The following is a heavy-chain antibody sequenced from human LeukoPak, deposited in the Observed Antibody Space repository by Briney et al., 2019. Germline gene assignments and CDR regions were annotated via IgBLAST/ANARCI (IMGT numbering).Heavy chain of an antibody. J-gene: IGHJ4*02. CDR2: ISSSSSYI. CDR3: AKARLWFGELYFDY. V-gene: IGHV3-21*04. D-gene: IGHD3-10*01. Sequence: GGSLRLSCAASGFTFSSYSMNWVRQAPGERLEWVSSISSSSSYIYYADSVKGRFTISRDNSKNTLYLQMNSLRAEDTAVYYCAKARLWFGELYFDYWGQGTLVTVSS. CDR1: GFTFSSYS.